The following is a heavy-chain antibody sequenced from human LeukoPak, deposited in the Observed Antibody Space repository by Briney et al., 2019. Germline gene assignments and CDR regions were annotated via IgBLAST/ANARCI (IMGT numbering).Heavy chain of an antibody. Sequence: GGSLRLSCAASGFTLRSFAMSWVRQAPEKGLEWVSGISGGGDYTYSADSVKGRFTISRDNSKNTLYLQMNSLRAEDTAIYYCAKRSSWEFWYFDLWGRGTLVTVSS. CDR1: GFTLRSFA. J-gene: IGHJ2*01. CDR2: ISGGGDYT. D-gene: IGHD1-26*01. CDR3: AKRSSWEFWYFDL. V-gene: IGHV3-23*01.